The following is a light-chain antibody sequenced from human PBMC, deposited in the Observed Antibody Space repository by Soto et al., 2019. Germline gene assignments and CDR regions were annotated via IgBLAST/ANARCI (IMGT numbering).Light chain of an antibody. Sequence: QAVVTQPPSVSGAPGQRVTISCAGSSSDIGAGHDVHWYQQLPGTAPKLLIYRNSNRPSGVPDRFSGSRSGASASLAITGLQAEDEADYYCQSYDAGLRGWVFGGGTKVTVL. J-gene: IGLJ3*02. CDR1: SSDIGAGHD. CDR2: RNS. CDR3: QSYDAGLRGWV. V-gene: IGLV1-40*03.